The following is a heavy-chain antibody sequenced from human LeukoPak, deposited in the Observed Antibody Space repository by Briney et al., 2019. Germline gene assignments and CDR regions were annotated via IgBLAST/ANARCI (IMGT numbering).Heavy chain of an antibody. CDR2: ADYTGST. V-gene: IGHV4-59*01. J-gene: IGHJ4*02. D-gene: IGHD6-19*01. CDR1: GGSISSYY. CDR3: AGGYSSDWYFNC. Sequence: SETLSLTCTVSGGSISSYYWSWIRQSPEEGLEWIGYADYTGSTKYNPSLKSRVTMSLDTSNNQFSLKLDSVTAADTAVYYCAGGYSSDWYFNCWGQGALVTVSS.